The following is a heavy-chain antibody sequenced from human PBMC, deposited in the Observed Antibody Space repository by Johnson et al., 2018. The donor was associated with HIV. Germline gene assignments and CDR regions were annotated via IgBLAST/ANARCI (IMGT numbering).Heavy chain of an antibody. CDR1: GFTVSSNY. V-gene: IGHV3-66*01. CDR3: ARDQGSWDAFDI. D-gene: IGHD6-13*01. CDR2: IYSGGST. Sequence: VQLVESGGGVVQPGRSLRLSCAASGFTVSSNYMSWVRQAPGKGLEWVSVIYSGGSTYYPDSVKGRFTISRENAKNSLYLQMNSLRAGDTAVYYCARDQGSWDAFDIWGQGTMVTVSS. J-gene: IGHJ3*02.